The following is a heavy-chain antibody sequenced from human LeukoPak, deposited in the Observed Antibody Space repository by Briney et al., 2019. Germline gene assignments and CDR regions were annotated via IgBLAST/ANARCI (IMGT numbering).Heavy chain of an antibody. J-gene: IGHJ4*02. V-gene: IGHV3-53*01. CDR1: GFTVSTNS. D-gene: IGHD4/OR15-4a*01. Sequence: GGSLRLSCTVSGFTVSTNSMSWVRQAPGKGLEWVSFIYSDNTHYSDSVKGRFTISRDNSKNTLYLQINSLRAEDTAVYYCARRAGAYSHPYDYWGQGTLVTVSS. CDR2: IYSDNT. CDR3: ARRAGAYSHPYDY.